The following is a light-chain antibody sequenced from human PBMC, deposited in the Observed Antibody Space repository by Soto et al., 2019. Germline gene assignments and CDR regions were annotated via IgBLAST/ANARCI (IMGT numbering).Light chain of an antibody. Sequence: QLTQSPSSLSASVGDRVTITCRASQDISGFLAWFQQKPGKAPNLLIYATSTLHSGVPSRFSGSGSGTVFSLIISSLQPEDFATYYCHQLNEFPPTFGGETKVEI. J-gene: IGKJ4*01. V-gene: IGKV1-9*01. CDR3: HQLNEFPPT. CDR2: ATS. CDR1: QDISGF.